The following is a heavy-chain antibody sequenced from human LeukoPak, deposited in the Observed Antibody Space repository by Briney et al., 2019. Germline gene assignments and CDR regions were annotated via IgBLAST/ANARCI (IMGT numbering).Heavy chain of an antibody. CDR2: MDWDDDK. CDR3: ARIPPGGSYAHDY. V-gene: IGHV2-70*04. D-gene: IGHD3-16*01. Sequence: KESGPALVKPTQTLTLTCSFSGFSLSTSGMRVTWIRQPPGKALEWLAHMDWDDDKFYSTSLKTRLTISKDTSKNQVVLTMTNMDPVDTATYYCARIPPGGSYAHDYWGQGTLVTVSS. J-gene: IGHJ4*02. CDR1: GFSLSTSGMR.